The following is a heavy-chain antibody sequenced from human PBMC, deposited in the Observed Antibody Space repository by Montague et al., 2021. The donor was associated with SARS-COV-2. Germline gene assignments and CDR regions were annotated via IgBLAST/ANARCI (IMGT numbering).Heavy chain of an antibody. CDR2: ISHNAST. CDR3: ARRLYSYGSGTYGD. D-gene: IGHD3-10*01. V-gene: IGHV4-34*01. J-gene: IGHJ4*02. Sequence: SETLSLTCTVSGGSFISGYCGWSRQPPRRGQERVGDISHNASTDSSSYLMRRVTLSVDTSTIHFPLTLTSVTAADTAAYYCARRLYSYGSGTYGDWGQGTLVTVSS. CDR1: GGSFISGY.